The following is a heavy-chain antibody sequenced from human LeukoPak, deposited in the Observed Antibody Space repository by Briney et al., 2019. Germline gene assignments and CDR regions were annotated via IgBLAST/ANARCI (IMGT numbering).Heavy chain of an antibody. CDR3: ARVRGYDILTGYSYYFDY. CDR1: GGSISSGGYS. D-gene: IGHD3-9*01. Sequence: SETLSLTCAVSGGSISSGGYSWSWIRQPPGKGLEWIVYIYHSGSTYYNPSLKSRVTIPVNRSKNQFSLKLSSVTAADTAVYYCARVRGYDILTGYSYYFDYWGQGTLVTVSS. CDR2: IYHSGST. J-gene: IGHJ4*02. V-gene: IGHV4-30-2*01.